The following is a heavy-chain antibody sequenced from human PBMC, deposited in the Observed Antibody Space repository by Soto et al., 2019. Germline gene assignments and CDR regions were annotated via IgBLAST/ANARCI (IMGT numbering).Heavy chain of an antibody. D-gene: IGHD2-15*01. CDR3: AKDRRAGANSAFYFDF. V-gene: IGHV3-23*01. CDR1: GFKFSNYA. CDR2: ISATGGGT. J-gene: IGHJ4*02. Sequence: LRLSCAASGFKFSNYAMSWVRQAPGKGLEWVSLISATGGGTYYADSVKGRFTISRDNSHNTLYLQVHSLTAEDTAVYYCAKDRRAGANSAFYFDFWGQGAQLTVSS.